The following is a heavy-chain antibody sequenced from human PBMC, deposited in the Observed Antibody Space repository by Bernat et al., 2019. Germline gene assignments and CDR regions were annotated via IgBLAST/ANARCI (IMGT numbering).Heavy chain of an antibody. V-gene: IGHV3-15*07. CDR2: IKSKTDGGTT. D-gene: IGHD1-26*01. J-gene: IGHJ6*02. CDR3: TTVGSGGTLGGMDV. CDR1: GFTFSNAW. Sequence: EVQLVESGGGLVQPGGSLRLPCAASGFTFSNAWMNWVRQAPGKGLEWVGRIKSKTDGGTTEYAARVKGRLNISRDDSKNTLYLQMNSLTTEDTAVYYCTTVGSGGTLGGMDVWGQGTTVTVSS.